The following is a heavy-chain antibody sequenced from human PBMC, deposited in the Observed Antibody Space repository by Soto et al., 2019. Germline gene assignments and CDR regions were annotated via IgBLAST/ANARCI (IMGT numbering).Heavy chain of an antibody. V-gene: IGHV1-18*04. CDR2: ISAYNGNT. J-gene: IGHJ6*02. D-gene: IGHD6-19*01. Sequence: GASVKVSCKASGYTFTSYGISWVRQAPGQGLEWMGWISAYNGNTNYAQKLQGRVTMTTDTSTSTAYMELRSLRSDDTAVYYCARGISGIAVAGTYGMDVWGQGTTVTVSS. CDR1: GYTFTSYG. CDR3: ARGISGIAVAGTYGMDV.